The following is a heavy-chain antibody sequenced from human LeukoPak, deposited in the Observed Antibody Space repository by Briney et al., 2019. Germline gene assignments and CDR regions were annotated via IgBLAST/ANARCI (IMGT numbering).Heavy chain of an antibody. D-gene: IGHD1-26*01. CDR2: ISAYNGNT. J-gene: IGHJ4*02. V-gene: IGHV1-18*01. Sequence: ASVKASCKASDYTFSSYSFIWVRQAPGQGLEWLGWISAYNGNTNSAQKVQGRVTMATDTSTSTAYMELRSLRSDDTAVYYCARVSRWELLIDCWGQGTLVTVSS. CDR1: DYTFSSYS. CDR3: ARVSRWELLIDC.